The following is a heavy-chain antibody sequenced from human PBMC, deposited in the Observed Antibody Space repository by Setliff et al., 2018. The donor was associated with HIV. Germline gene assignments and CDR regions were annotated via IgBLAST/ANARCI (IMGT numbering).Heavy chain of an antibody. V-gene: IGHV1-69*05. CDR2: IIPIFGTA. CDR1: GGTFSSYA. J-gene: IGHJ3*02. Sequence: ASVKVSCKASGGTFSSYAISWVRQAPGQGLEWMGGIIPIFGTANYAQKFQGRVTITTDESTSTAYMELSSLRSEDTAVYYCASPTETPEGAFDIWGQGTMVTVSS. CDR3: ASPTETPEGAFDI.